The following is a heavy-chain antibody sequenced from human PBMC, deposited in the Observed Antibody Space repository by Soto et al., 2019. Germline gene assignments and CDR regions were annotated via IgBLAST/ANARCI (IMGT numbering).Heavy chain of an antibody. CDR3: ARRYGSAIDY. CDR1: GGSISSYY. J-gene: IGHJ4*02. V-gene: IGHV4-59*08. Sequence: QVQLQESGPGLVKPSETLSLTCTVSGGSISSYYWSWIRQPPGKGLEWIGYIYYSGSTNYNPSLKSRVHTSVDTSKSQFSRKLSSVTAADTAVYYCARRYGSAIDYWGQGTLVTVSS. CDR2: IYYSGST. D-gene: IGHD1-26*01.